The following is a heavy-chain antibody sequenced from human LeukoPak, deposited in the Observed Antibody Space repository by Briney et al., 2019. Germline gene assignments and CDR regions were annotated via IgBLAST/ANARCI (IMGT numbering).Heavy chain of an antibody. CDR2: IIPVLGIA. J-gene: IGHJ4*02. D-gene: IGHD2-15*01. CDR1: GGTFSSYA. Sequence: SVKVSCKASGGTFSSYAISWVRQAPGQGLEWMGRIIPVLGIANYAQKFQGRATITADKSTSTAYMELSSLRSEDTAVYYCASWSDEMVVAATHSWGQGTLVTVSS. CDR3: ASWSDEMVVAATHS. V-gene: IGHV1-69*04.